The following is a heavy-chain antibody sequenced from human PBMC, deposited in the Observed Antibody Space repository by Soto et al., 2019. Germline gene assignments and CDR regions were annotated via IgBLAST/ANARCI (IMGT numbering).Heavy chain of an antibody. CDR1: GYTFTSYA. D-gene: IGHD5-18*01. Sequence: ASVKVSCKASGYTFTSYAMHWVRQAPGQRLEWMGWINAGNGNTKYSQKFQGRVTITRDTSASTAYMELSSLRSEDTAVYYGAWGGDTGMIYICNGMDVWGRGTTGTVAS. CDR3: AWGGDTGMIYICNGMDV. V-gene: IGHV1-3*01. J-gene: IGHJ6*02. CDR2: INAGNGNT.